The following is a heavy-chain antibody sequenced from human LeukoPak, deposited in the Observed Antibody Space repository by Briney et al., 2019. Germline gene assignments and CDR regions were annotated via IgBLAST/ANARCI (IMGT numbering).Heavy chain of an antibody. CDR2: IDPSDSYT. V-gene: IGHV5-10-1*01. CDR1: GYSFTSYW. D-gene: IGHD4-17*01. Sequence: GESLKISCKGSGYSFTSYWISWVRQMPGKGLEWMGRIDPSDSYTNYSPSFQGHVTISADKSISTAYLQWSSLEASDTAMYYCATLHIGTVTTDYYYYYGMDVWGQGTTVTVSS. J-gene: IGHJ6*02. CDR3: ATLHIGTVTTDYYYYYGMDV.